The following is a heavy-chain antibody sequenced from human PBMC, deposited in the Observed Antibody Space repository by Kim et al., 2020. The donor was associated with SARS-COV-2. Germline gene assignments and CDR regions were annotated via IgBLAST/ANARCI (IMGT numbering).Heavy chain of an antibody. V-gene: IGHV4-39*01. CDR1: GGAISSTTYY. CDR2: IYSSGST. D-gene: IGHD6-19*01. J-gene: IGHJ4*02. CDR3: ARSPGIAVAGRVY. Sequence: SETLSLTCTVSGGAISSTTYYWGWIRQPPGKGLEWIGSIYSSGSTYYNPSLKSLKSRVTISVDTSKNQFSLNLSSVTATDTAVYYCARSPGIAVAGRVYWGQGSLVTVSS.